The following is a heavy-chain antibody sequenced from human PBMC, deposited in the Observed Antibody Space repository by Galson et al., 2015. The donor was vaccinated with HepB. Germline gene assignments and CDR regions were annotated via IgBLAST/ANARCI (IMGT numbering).Heavy chain of an antibody. D-gene: IGHD2-2*02. V-gene: IGHV1-18*04. CDR3: ARDFRGIVVVPAAIGDAFDI. CDR2: ISAYNGNT. Sequence: SVKVSCKASGYTFTSYGISWVRQAPGQGLEWMGWISAYNGNTNYAQKLQGRVTITRDTSASTAYMELSSLRSEDTAVYYCARDFRGIVVVPAAIGDAFDIWGQGTMVTVSS. CDR1: GYTFTSYG. J-gene: IGHJ3*02.